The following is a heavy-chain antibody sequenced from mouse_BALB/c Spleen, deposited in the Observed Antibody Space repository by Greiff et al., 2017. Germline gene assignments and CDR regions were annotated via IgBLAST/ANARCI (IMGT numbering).Heavy chain of an antibody. Sequence: VKVVESGPGLVQPSQSLSITCTVSGFSLTSYGVHWVRQSPGKGLEWLGVIWSGGSTDYNAAFISRLSISKDNSKSQVFFKMNSLQADDTAIYYCARNWDYGYAPFAYWGQGTLVTVSA. J-gene: IGHJ3*01. CDR1: GFSLTSYG. V-gene: IGHV2-4-1*01. CDR2: IWSGGST. CDR3: ARNWDYGYAPFAY. D-gene: IGHD2-2*01.